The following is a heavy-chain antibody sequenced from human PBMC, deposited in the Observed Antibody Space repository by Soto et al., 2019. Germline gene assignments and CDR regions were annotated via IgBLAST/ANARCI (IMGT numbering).Heavy chain of an antibody. CDR1: GGTFSSYA. CDR3: ASNTAMALYYFDY. J-gene: IGHJ4*02. Sequence: SVKVSCNASGGTFSSYAISWVRQAPGQGLEWMGGIIPIFGTANYAQKFQGRVTITADESTSTAYMELSSLRSEDTAVYYCASNTAMALYYFDYWGQGTLVTVSS. D-gene: IGHD5-18*01. V-gene: IGHV1-69*13. CDR2: IIPIFGTA.